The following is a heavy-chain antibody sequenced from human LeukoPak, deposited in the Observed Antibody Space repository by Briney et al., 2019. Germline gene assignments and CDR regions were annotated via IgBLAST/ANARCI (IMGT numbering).Heavy chain of an antibody. D-gene: IGHD3-10*01. V-gene: IGHV1-8*01. Sequence: ASVKVSCKASGYTFTSYDINWVRQATGQGLEWMGWMNPNSGNTGYAQKFQGRVTMTRNTSISTAYMELSSLRSEDTAVYYCARGLSSRGRGSGSYLFGYWGQGTLVTVSS. J-gene: IGHJ4*02. CDR2: MNPNSGNT. CDR1: GYTFTSYD. CDR3: ARGLSSRGRGSGSYLFGY.